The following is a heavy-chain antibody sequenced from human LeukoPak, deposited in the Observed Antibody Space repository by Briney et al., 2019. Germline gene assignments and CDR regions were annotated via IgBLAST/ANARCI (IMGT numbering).Heavy chain of an antibody. Sequence: PGGSLRLSCAASGFTFDDYGMSWVRQAPGKGLEWVSGINWNGGSTGYADSVKGRFTISRDNAKNSLYLQMNSLRAEDTALYYCARYPTYYYDSSGYKEGSYFDYWGQGTLVTVSS. V-gene: IGHV3-20*04. D-gene: IGHD3-22*01. CDR3: ARYPTYYYDSSGYKEGSYFDY. J-gene: IGHJ4*02. CDR2: INWNGGST. CDR1: GFTFDDYG.